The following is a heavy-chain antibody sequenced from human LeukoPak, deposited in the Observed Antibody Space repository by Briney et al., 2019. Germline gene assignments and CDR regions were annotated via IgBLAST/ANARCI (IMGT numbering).Heavy chain of an antibody. V-gene: IGHV5-51*01. D-gene: IGHD3-10*01. CDR2: IYPGDSDT. CDR3: AGSVRGVIISGGPFDY. J-gene: IGHJ4*02. Sequence: GESLKISCKGSGYSFTSYWIGWVRQMPGKGLEWMGIIYPGDSDTRYSPSFQGQVTISADKSISTAYLQWSSLKASDTAMYYCAGSVRGVIISGGPFDYWGQGTLVTVSS. CDR1: GYSFTSYW.